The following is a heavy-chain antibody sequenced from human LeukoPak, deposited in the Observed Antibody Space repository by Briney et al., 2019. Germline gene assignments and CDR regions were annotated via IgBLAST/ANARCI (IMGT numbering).Heavy chain of an antibody. Sequence: SETLSLTCTVSGGSISNDYWSWIRQAAGKELEWIGRIYTRGSTNYNPSLKSRVTISLDKSKNQFSLKLSSVTAADTAVYYCARLGLLLLGGSIFDYWGQGTLVTVSS. J-gene: IGHJ4*02. CDR2: IYTRGST. V-gene: IGHV4-4*07. CDR1: GGSISNDY. CDR3: ARLGLLLLGGSIFDY. D-gene: IGHD3-22*01.